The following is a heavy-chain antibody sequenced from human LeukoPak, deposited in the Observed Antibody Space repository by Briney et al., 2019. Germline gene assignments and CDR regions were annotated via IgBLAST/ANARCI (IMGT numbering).Heavy chain of an antibody. CDR2: IKQDGSEK. CDR1: GFTFSSYW. Sequence: LPGGSLRLSCAASGFTFSSYWMIWVRQAPGKGLEWVANIKQDGSEKYYVDSVRGRFTISRDNAKNSLYLQMNSLRAEDTAVYYCARLRYSFLYDSGSYGVDSWGQGTLVTVSS. J-gene: IGHJ4*02. D-gene: IGHD3-10*01. V-gene: IGHV3-7*01. CDR3: ARLRYSFLYDSGSYGVDS.